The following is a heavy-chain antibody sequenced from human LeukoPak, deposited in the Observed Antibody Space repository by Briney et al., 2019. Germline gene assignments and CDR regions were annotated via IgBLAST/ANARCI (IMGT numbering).Heavy chain of an antibody. CDR2: IYSGGST. CDR3: ASPPLGMSPMGY. V-gene: IGHV3-66*01. J-gene: IGHJ4*02. CDR1: GIIVSITS. D-gene: IGHD3-10*01. Sequence: GGSLRLSCAASGIIVSITSMHWVRQAPGKGLEWVSVIYSGGSTDYSDSVKGRFTVSRDNSKNMLYLQMNSLTADDTAVYYCASPPLGMSPMGYWGQGTLVAVSS.